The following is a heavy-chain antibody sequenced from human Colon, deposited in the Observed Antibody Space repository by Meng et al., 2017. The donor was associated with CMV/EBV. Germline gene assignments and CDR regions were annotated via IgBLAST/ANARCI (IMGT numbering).Heavy chain of an antibody. V-gene: IGHV3-21*01. Sequence: GESLKISCAASGFRFSLDSMNWVRQAPGKGLEWISTISSAGIYTYYAASVKGRFTISRDNANSTLYLQMNSLRAEDTAVYYCVGGNLVVPASDYWGQGTLVTVSS. CDR1: GFRFSLDS. J-gene: IGHJ4*02. CDR3: VGGNLVVPASDY. CDR2: ISSAGIYT. D-gene: IGHD2-2*01.